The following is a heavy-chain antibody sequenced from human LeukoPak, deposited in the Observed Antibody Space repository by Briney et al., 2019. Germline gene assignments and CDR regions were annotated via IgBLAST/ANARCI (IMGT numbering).Heavy chain of an antibody. CDR3: ARASGPFDY. V-gene: IGHV3-33*08. Sequence: GGSLRLSCAASGFTFSSYPMSWVRQAPGKGLEWVAVIWNDGSNKYYADSVKGRFTISRDNSKNTLYLQMNSLRAEDSAVYSCARASGPFDYWGQGTLVSVSS. D-gene: IGHD3-10*01. J-gene: IGHJ4*02. CDR2: IWNDGSNK. CDR1: GFTFSSYP.